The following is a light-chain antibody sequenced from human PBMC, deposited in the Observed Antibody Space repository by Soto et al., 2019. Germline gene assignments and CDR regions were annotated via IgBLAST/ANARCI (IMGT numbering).Light chain of an antibody. CDR3: FSYTASDMWV. V-gene: IGLV2-11*01. Sequence: QSALTQPRSVSGSPGQSVTISCTGPNSDVGAYTFVSWYQQLPGKAPKLIISAVSYRPSGVPDRFSGSKSGNTASLTISGLQAEDEADYYCFSYTASDMWVFGGGTKLTVL. J-gene: IGLJ3*02. CDR1: NSDVGAYTF. CDR2: AVS.